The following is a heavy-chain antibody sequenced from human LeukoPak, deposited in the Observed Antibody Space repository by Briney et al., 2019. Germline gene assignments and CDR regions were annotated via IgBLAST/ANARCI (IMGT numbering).Heavy chain of an antibody. D-gene: IGHD4-23*01. CDR3: ARATVVTHDY. V-gene: IGHV1-18*04. CDR2: ISAYNGNT. Sequence: ASVKVSCKASGYTFTGYYMHWVRQAPGQGLEWMGWISAYNGNTNYAQKLQGRVTMTTDTSTSTAYMELRSLRSDDTAVYYCARATVVTHDYWGQGTLVTVSS. J-gene: IGHJ4*02. CDR1: GYTFTGYY.